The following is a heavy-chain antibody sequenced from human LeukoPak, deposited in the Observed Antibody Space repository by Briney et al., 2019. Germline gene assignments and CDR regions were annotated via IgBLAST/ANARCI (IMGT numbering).Heavy chain of an antibody. Sequence: GGSLRLSCAASGFTFSSYWMHWVRQAPGKGLVWVSRISSDGYSISYADSVKGRFTISRDTAKNTLYLQMNSLRAEDTAVYYCAKIGPYGSSWNFDPWGQGTLVTVSS. J-gene: IGHJ5*02. CDR1: GFTFSSYW. CDR3: AKIGPYGSSWNFDP. CDR2: ISSDGYSI. V-gene: IGHV3-74*01. D-gene: IGHD6-13*01.